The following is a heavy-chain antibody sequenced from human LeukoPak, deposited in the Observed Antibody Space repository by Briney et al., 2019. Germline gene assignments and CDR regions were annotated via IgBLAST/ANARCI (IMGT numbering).Heavy chain of an antibody. Sequence: SETLSLTCAVSGYSISSGYYWGWIRQPPGKGLEWIGSIYHSGSTYYNPSLKSRVTISVDTSKNQFSLKLSSVTAADTAVYYCVRQGGDYVVDAFDIWGQGTMVTVSS. CDR1: GYSISSGYY. CDR2: IYHSGST. CDR3: VRQGGDYVVDAFDI. D-gene: IGHD4-17*01. V-gene: IGHV4-38-2*01. J-gene: IGHJ3*02.